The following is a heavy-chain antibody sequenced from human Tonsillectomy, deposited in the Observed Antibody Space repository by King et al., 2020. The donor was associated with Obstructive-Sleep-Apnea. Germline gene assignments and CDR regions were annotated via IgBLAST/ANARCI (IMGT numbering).Heavy chain of an antibody. Sequence: QLQESGPGLVKPSQTLSLTCTVSGGSISSGGYYWSWIRQHPGKGLEWMGYIYYSGRPYYNPSLTSRVTISVDTSKNQFSLKLSSVTAADTAVYYWAGGRGWLQSQYFDYWGQGTLVTVSS. CDR2: IYYSGRP. CDR3: AGGRGWLQSQYFDY. V-gene: IGHV4-31*03. CDR1: GGSISSGGYY. D-gene: IGHD5-24*01. J-gene: IGHJ4*02.